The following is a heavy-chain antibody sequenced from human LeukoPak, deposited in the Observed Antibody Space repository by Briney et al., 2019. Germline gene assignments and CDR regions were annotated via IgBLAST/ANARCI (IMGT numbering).Heavy chain of an antibody. J-gene: IGHJ6*03. Sequence: PGGSLRLSCAASGFTFSRYWMNWVRQAPGKGLEWVANIREDGSEKYYVDSVKGRFTISRDNAKNTLYLQMNSLRAEDTAVYYCARGPPGFWSVMDVWGKGTTVTVSS. CDR3: ARGPPGFWSVMDV. CDR1: GFTFSRYW. V-gene: IGHV3-7*01. CDR2: IREDGSEK. D-gene: IGHD3-3*01.